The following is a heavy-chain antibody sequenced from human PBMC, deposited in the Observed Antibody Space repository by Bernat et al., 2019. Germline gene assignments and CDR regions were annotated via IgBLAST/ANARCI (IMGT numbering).Heavy chain of an antibody. V-gene: IGHV4-30-4*01. J-gene: IGHJ4*02. CDR3: ARGAQYYDILTGYYNVFDY. CDR1: GGSISSGDYY. D-gene: IGHD3-9*01. CDR2: IYYSGST. Sequence: QVQLQESGPGLAKPSETLSLTCTVSGGSISSGDYYWSWIRQPPGKGLEWIGYIYYSGSTYYNPSLKSRVTISVDTSKNQFSLKLSSVTAADTAVYYCARGAQYYDILTGYYNVFDYWGQGTLVTVSS.